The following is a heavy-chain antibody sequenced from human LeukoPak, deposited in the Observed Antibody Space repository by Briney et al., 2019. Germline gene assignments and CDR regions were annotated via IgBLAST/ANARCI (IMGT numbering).Heavy chain of an antibody. CDR2: INPSGGST. CDR1: GYTFTGYY. CDR3: ARAVSQGYSRKYSLFDY. Sequence: ASVKVSCKASGYTFTGYYIHWVRQAPGQGLEWMGIINPSGGSTSYAQKFQGRVTMTRDTSTSTVYMELSSLRSEDTAVYYCARAVSQGYSRKYSLFDYWGQGTLVTVSS. J-gene: IGHJ4*02. D-gene: IGHD6-13*01. V-gene: IGHV1-46*01.